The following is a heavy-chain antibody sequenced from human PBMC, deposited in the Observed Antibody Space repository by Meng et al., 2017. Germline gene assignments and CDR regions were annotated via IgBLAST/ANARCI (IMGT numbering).Heavy chain of an antibody. CDR2: INPSGGST. CDR1: GGTFSSYA. Sequence: QGQLVKSGAEVKKPGSSVKVSCKASGGTFSSYAISWVRQAPGQGLEWMGIINPSGGSTSYAQKFQGRVTMTRDTSTSTVYMELSSLRSEDTAVYYCARARHGGKTPLGDYWGQGTLVTVSS. J-gene: IGHJ4*02. D-gene: IGHD4-23*01. V-gene: IGHV1-46*01. CDR3: ARARHGGKTPLGDY.